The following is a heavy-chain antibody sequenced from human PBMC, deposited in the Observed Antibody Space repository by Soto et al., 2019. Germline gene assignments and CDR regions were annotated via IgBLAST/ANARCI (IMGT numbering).Heavy chain of an antibody. D-gene: IGHD2-15*01. Sequence: QVQLVQSGAEVKKPGASVKVSCKASGYTFTSYGISWVRQAPGQGLEWMGWISAYNGNTNYAQKLQDRVTMTTDTSTSTAYMELRSLRSDDTAVYYCARDLRYCSGGSCSSVGYWGQGTLVTVSS. CDR1: GYTFTSYG. CDR3: ARDLRYCSGGSCSSVGY. CDR2: ISAYNGNT. V-gene: IGHV1-18*01. J-gene: IGHJ4*02.